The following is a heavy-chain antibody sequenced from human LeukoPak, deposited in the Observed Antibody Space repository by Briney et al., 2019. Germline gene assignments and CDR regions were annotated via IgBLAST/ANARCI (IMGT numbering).Heavy chain of an antibody. D-gene: IGHD1-26*01. J-gene: IGHJ6*02. CDR2: INPNSGGT. V-gene: IGHV1-2*02. Sequence: RASVKVSCKASGYTFTGYYMHWVRQAPGQGLEWMGWINPNSGGTNYAQKVQGRVNMTRDTSISTAYMELSRLRSDDTAVYYCALSIVGATSGYGMDVWGQGTTVTVSS. CDR1: GYTFTGYY. CDR3: ALSIVGATSGYGMDV.